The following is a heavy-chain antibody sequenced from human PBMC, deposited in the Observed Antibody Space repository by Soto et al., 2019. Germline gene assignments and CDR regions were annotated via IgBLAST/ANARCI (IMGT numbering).Heavy chain of an antibody. V-gene: IGHV4-34*01. J-gene: IGHJ4*02. CDR2: MNRSGGI. CDR1: GGSFSGYY. Sequence: QVQLQQWGAGLLKPSETLSLTCDVYGGSFSGYYWTWIRQPPGKGLEWIGEMNRSGGINYNPSLKCGVTISVDTSKNQFSLKLTSVTAADTAVYYCARWAIYWGQGTLVTVPS. CDR3: ARWAIY.